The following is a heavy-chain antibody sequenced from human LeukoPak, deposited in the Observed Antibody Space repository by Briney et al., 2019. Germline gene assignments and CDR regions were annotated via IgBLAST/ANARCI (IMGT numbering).Heavy chain of an antibody. Sequence: SETLSLTCTVSGGSIRTNTNYWGWNSSNYWGWIRQPPGKGLEWIGSIHYSGSTYYNPSLKSRVTISVDTSKNQFSLKLSSVTAADTAVYYCARHSYYYDSSGYYYPNWFDPWGQGTLVTVSS. CDR3: ARHSYYYDSSGYYYPNWFDP. CDR2: IHYSGST. J-gene: IGHJ5*02. CDR1: GGSIRTNTNYWGWNSSNY. D-gene: IGHD3-22*01. V-gene: IGHV4-39*01.